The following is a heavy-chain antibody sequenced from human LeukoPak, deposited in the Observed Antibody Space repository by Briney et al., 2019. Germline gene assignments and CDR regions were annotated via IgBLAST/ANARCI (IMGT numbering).Heavy chain of an antibody. D-gene: IGHD6-13*01. V-gene: IGHV3-23*01. Sequence: GGSLRLSCAASGFTFSRYGMSWVRQAPGKGLEWVSAISGSGGSTYYADSVKGRFTISRDNSKNTLYLQINSLRAEDTALYYCARDLFDSSTGNDYWGQGTLVTVSS. CDR2: ISGSGGST. J-gene: IGHJ4*02. CDR1: GFTFSRYG. CDR3: ARDLFDSSTGNDY.